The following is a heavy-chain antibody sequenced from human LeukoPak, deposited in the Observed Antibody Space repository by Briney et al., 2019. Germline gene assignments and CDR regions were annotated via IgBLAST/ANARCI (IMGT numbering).Heavy chain of an antibody. CDR1: GGSFSGYY. J-gene: IGHJ4*02. V-gene: IGHV4-34*12. CDR3: ARGTVLMHYATFDS. D-gene: IGHD2-8*01. Sequence: PSETLSLTCAVSGGSFSGYYWTWIRQSPGKGLEWIGEIIHSGRTNYSPSLESRATLSVDTPNNQFSLKLNSVTAADTAVYYCARGTVLMHYATFDSWGQGTLVTVSS. CDR2: IIHSGRT.